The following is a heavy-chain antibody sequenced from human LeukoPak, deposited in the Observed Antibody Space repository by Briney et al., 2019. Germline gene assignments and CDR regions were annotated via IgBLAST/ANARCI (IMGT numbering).Heavy chain of an antibody. J-gene: IGHJ1*01. CDR3: AKILGARLVIIEYFQH. Sequence: AISGRGGSTYYGDSGKGRFTISTYNSKITLYLQMNSLRAEDTAVYYCAKILGARLVIIEYFQHWGQGTLVTVSS. CDR2: ISGRGGST. V-gene: IGHV3-23*01. D-gene: IGHD3-9*01.